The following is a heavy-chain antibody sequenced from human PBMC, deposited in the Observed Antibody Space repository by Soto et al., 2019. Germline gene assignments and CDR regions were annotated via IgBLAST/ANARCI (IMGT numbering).Heavy chain of an antibody. J-gene: IGHJ5*02. Sequence: SETLSLTCIVSGGSISSSSYYWGWIRQSPGKGLEWIGSIYYSGGTYYNPSLKSRVTISVDTSKNLFSLKLSSVTAADTAVYYCARQSSTGTTNENPFDPWGQGTLVTVSS. V-gene: IGHV4-39*01. CDR2: IYYSGGT. CDR3: ARQSSTGTTNENPFDP. CDR1: GGSISSSSYY. D-gene: IGHD1-7*01.